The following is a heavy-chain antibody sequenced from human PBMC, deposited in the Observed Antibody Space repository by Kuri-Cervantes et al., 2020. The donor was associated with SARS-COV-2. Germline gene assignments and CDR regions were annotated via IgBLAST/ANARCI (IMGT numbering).Heavy chain of an antibody. Sequence: SETLSLTCTVSGGSISSYYWSWIRQPAGKGLEWIGRIYTSGSTNYNPSLKSRVTISVDTSKNQFSLKLSSVTAADTAVYYCARGRSRITIFGVVISGVGYYFDYWGQGTLVTVSS. J-gene: IGHJ4*02. CDR3: ARGRSRITIFGVVISGVGYYFDY. D-gene: IGHD3-3*01. CDR1: GGSISSYY. V-gene: IGHV4-4*07. CDR2: IYTSGST.